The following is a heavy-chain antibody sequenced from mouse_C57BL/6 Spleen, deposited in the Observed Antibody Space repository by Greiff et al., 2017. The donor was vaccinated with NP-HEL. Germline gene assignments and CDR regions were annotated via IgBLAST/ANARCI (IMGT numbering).Heavy chain of an antibody. J-gene: IGHJ3*01. CDR2: IYPGDGDT. CDR1: GYAFSSSW. Sequence: QVQLKESGPELVKPGASVKISCKASGYAFSSSWMNWVKQRPGKGLEWIGRIYPGDGDTNYNGKFKGKATLTADKSSSTAYMQLSSLTSEDSAVYFCARGGYDYDGGFAYWGQGTLVTVSA. D-gene: IGHD2-4*01. V-gene: IGHV1-82*01. CDR3: ARGGYDYDGGFAY.